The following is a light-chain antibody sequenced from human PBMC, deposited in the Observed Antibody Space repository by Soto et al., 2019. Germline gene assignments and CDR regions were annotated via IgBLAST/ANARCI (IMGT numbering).Light chain of an antibody. J-gene: IGLJ1*01. Sequence: QSALTQPPSASGSPGQSVTISCTGTKSDIGVYDFVSWYQHHPGKAPRLIIYEVVQRPSGVPDRFSGSKSGNTASLTVSGLQAADEDDYFCKSYAGRNTYVFGSGTKLTVL. CDR3: KSYAGRNTYV. CDR1: KSDIGVYDF. V-gene: IGLV2-8*01. CDR2: EVV.